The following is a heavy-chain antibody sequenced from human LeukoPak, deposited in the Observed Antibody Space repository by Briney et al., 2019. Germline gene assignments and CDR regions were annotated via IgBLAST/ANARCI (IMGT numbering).Heavy chain of an antibody. CDR3: ARGGDSGYDYADY. CDR1: GFTFSSYG. V-gene: IGHV3-33*01. Sequence: GGSLRFSCAASGFTFSSYGMHWVRQAPGKGLEWVAVIWYDGSNKYYADSVKGRFTISRDNSKNTLYLQMNSLRAEDTAVYYCARGGDSGYDYADYWGQGTLVTVSS. D-gene: IGHD5-12*01. CDR2: IWYDGSNK. J-gene: IGHJ4*02.